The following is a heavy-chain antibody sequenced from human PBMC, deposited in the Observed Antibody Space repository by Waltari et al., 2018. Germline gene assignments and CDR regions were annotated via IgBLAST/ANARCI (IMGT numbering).Heavy chain of an antibody. J-gene: IGHJ3*01. D-gene: IGHD3-3*01. Sequence: QEQLQESGPGLVKPAETLSLPCSVSGGPMRDYYWSWIRQPPGKGLDWIGYIHYSGSTNHNPSLKSRVTISVDTSKNQFSLKLRSVTAADTAVYYCARASAGHYDAFDLWGQGTTVSVSS. CDR2: IHYSGST. CDR1: GGPMRDYY. CDR3: ARASAGHYDAFDL. V-gene: IGHV4-59*13.